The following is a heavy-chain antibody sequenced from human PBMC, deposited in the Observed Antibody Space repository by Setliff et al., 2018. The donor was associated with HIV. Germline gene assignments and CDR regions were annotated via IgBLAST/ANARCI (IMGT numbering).Heavy chain of an antibody. V-gene: IGHV4-34*01. CDR1: GGSFSGYY. CDR2: IDHRGGP. D-gene: IGHD6-19*01. J-gene: IGHJ5*02. CDR3: AKDIPGPAINSGRIKNWFDP. Sequence: SETLSLTCAVYGGSFSGYYWSWIRQPPGKGLEWIGEIDHRGGPKYNPSLNSRVTMSVDTSKNQFSLKLSSVTAADTAVYYCAKDIPGPAINSGRIKNWFDPWGEGTLVTVSS.